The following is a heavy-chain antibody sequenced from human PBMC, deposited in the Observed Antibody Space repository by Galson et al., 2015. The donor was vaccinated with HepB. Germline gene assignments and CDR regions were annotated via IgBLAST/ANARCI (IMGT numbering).Heavy chain of an antibody. V-gene: IGHV2-70*11. J-gene: IGHJ4*02. CDR3: ARINRDSSGYYCLDY. CDR2: IDWDDDK. D-gene: IGHD3-22*01. CDR1: GFSLNTSGMC. Sequence: PALVKPTQTLTLTCTFSGFSLNTSGMCVSWIRQSPGKALEWLARIDWDDDKYYSTSLKTRLTISKDTSKNQVVLTMTNMDPVDTATYYCARINRDSSGYYCLDYWGQGTLVTVSS.